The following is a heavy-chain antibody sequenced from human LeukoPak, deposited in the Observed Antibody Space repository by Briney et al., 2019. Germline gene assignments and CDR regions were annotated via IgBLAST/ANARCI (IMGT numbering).Heavy chain of an antibody. CDR2: ISYDGSNK. V-gene: IGHV3-30*18. CDR3: AKDAEYSSGWIYYYYGMDV. Sequence: GGSLRLSCAASGFTFSSYGMPWVRQAPGKGLEWVAVISYDGSNKYYADSVKGRFTISRDNSKNTLYLQMNSLRAEDTAVYYCAKDAEYSSGWIYYYYGMDVWGQGTTVTVSS. J-gene: IGHJ6*02. CDR1: GFTFSSYG. D-gene: IGHD6-25*01.